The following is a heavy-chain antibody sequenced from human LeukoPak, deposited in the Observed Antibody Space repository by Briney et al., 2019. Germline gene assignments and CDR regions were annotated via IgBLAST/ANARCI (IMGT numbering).Heavy chain of an antibody. CDR2: IIPILGTA. J-gene: IGHJ4*02. D-gene: IGHD3-9*01. Sequence: SVKVSCKASGGTFSSYAISWVRQAPGQGLEWMGGIIPILGTANYAQKFQGRVTITADESTSTAYMGLSSLRSEDTAVYYCARGARKNYDILTDVDYWGQGTLVTVSS. CDR1: GGTFSSYA. V-gene: IGHV1-69*13. CDR3: ARGARKNYDILTDVDY.